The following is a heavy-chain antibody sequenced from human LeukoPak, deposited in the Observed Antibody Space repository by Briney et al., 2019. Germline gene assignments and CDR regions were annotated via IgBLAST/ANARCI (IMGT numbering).Heavy chain of an antibody. Sequence: GGSLRLSCAASGFTFSSYSMNWVRQAPGKGLEWVSYISSSSSTIYYADSVKGRFTISRDNAKNSLYLQMNSLRAEDTAVYYCARGGEGYYGAFDIWGQGTMVTVSS. V-gene: IGHV3-48*01. CDR2: ISSSSSTI. CDR3: ARGGEGYYGAFDI. J-gene: IGHJ3*02. D-gene: IGHD4-17*01. CDR1: GFTFSSYS.